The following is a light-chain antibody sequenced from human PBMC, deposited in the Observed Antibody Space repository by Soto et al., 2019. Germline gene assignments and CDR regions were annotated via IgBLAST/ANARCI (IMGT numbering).Light chain of an antibody. J-gene: IGKJ1*01. CDR2: DAS. CDR1: QSVTTQ. CDR3: QQRLNWPPG. Sequence: IVLTQSPGTLSLSPGERATLSCRASQSVTTQLAWYQQKPGQAPRLLIYDASNRATGVPARFSGSGSGTDFTLTISDLEPADFGLYYCQQRLNWPPGFGQGTKVDIK. V-gene: IGKV3-11*01.